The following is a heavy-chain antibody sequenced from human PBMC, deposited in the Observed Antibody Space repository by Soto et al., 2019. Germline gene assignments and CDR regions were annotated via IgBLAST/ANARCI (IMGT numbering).Heavy chain of an antibody. J-gene: IGHJ4*02. CDR1: GGSFSGYY. V-gene: IGHV4-34*01. Sequence: SETLYLTCAVYGGSFSGYYWSWIRQPPGKGLEWIGEINHSGSTNYNPSLKSRATISVDTSKNQFSLKLRSVTAADTAVDYCARSGVSGDIVVVVAATAFDYWGQGTLVTVSS. CDR2: INHSGST. D-gene: IGHD2-15*01. CDR3: ARSGVSGDIVVVVAATAFDY.